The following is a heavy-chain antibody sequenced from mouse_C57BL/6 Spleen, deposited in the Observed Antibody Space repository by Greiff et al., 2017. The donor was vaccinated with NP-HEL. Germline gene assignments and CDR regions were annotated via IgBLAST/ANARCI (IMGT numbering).Heavy chain of an antibody. D-gene: IGHD4-1*01. V-gene: IGHV1-66*01. CDR3: ASANWDGRDFDY. CDR2: IYPGSGNT. CDR1: GYSFTSYY. J-gene: IGHJ2*01. Sequence: VQLQQSGPELVKPGASVKISCKASGYSFTSYYIHWVKQRPGQGLEWIGWIYPGSGNTKYNEKFKGKATLTADTSSSTAYMQLSSLTSEDSAVYYCASANWDGRDFDYWGQGTTLTVSS.